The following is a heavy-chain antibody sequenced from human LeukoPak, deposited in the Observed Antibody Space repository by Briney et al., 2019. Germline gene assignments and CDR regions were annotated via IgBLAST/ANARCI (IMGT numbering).Heavy chain of an antibody. Sequence: SETLSLTCTVSGGSISSSSYYWGWIRQPPGKGLEWIGSIYYSGSTYYNPSLKSRVTISVDTSKNQFSLKLSSVTAADTAVYYCARHGAICSNFFGLEFDYWGQGTLVTVSS. D-gene: IGHD4-11*01. J-gene: IGHJ4*02. CDR2: IYYSGST. V-gene: IGHV4-39*01. CDR1: GGSISSSSYY. CDR3: ARHGAICSNFFGLEFDY.